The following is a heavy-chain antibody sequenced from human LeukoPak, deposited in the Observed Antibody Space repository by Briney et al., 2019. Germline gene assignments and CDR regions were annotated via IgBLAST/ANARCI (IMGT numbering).Heavy chain of an antibody. J-gene: IGHJ4*02. V-gene: IGHV4-38-2*02. D-gene: IGHD2-2*02. CDR2: IYHSGSA. Sequence: SETLSLTCTVSGYSITSGYNWAWLRQPPGKVLEWIGSIYHSGSAYYNPSLKSRVTISVDTSKNQFSLKLSSVTAADTAVYYCVRYCSSTTCYTRAVDYWGQGTLVTVSS. CDR3: VRYCSSTTCYTRAVDY. CDR1: GYSITSGYN.